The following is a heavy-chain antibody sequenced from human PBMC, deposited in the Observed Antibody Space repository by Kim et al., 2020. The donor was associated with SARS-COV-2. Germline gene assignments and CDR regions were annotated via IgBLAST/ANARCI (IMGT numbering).Heavy chain of an antibody. CDR1: GGSFSGYY. D-gene: IGHD5-18*01. CDR3: ARAIGYRSGLSYYYYMDV. Sequence: SETLSLTCEVYGGSFSGYYWNWIRQPPGKGLEWIGEINHSGSTKYNPSLKSRVTIPVDTSKTQFSLKLNSVTAADTAVYFCARAIGYRSGLSYYYYMDV. V-gene: IGHV4-34*01. CDR2: INHSGST. J-gene: IGHJ6*03.